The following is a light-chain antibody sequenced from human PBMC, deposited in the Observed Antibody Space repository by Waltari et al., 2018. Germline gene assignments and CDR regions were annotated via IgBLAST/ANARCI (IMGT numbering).Light chain of an antibody. CDR1: SGHSSNI. V-gene: IGLV4-69*01. J-gene: IGLJ3*02. Sequence: QLVLTQSPSASASLGASVKLTCTLSSGHSSNIIAWHQQQTEKGPRYLMKVTSAGSHSKGDESPDRFSGSSSGAERYLTVAGLQSEDEADYYCQTGGHGTWVFGGGTKLTVL. CDR3: QTGGHGTWV. CDR2: VTSAGSH.